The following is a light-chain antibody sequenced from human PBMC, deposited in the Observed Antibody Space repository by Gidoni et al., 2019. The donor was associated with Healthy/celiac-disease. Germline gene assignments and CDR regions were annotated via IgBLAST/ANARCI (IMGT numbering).Light chain of an antibody. CDR1: QSVNSN. J-gene: IGKJ2*04. CDR2: GAS. Sequence: PATLSVSPGERATLSCRASQSVNSNLAWYQQKPGQAPRLLIYGASTRATGIPARFSGSGSGTEFTLTISSLQSEDFAVYYCQQYNNWPSSFXQXTKLXIK. CDR3: QQYNNWPSS. V-gene: IGKV3-15*01.